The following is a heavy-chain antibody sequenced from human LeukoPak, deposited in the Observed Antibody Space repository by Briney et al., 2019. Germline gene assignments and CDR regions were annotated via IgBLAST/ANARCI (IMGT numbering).Heavy chain of an antibody. CDR2: INHSGST. V-gene: IGHV4-34*01. CDR1: GGSFSGYY. CDR3: ARGPPTVTRKKQQRTFIDYFQH. Sequence: SETLSLTCAVYGGSFSGYYWSWIRQPPGKGLEWIGEINHSGSTNYNPSLKSRVTISVDTSKNQFSLKLSSVTAADTAVYYCARGPPTVTRKKQQRTFIDYFQHWGQGTLVTVSS. D-gene: IGHD4-17*01. J-gene: IGHJ1*01.